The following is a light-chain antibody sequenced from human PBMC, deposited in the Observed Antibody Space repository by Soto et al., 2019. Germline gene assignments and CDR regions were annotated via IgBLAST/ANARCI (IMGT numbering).Light chain of an antibody. V-gene: IGLV1-40*01. CDR3: QSYDSSLSV. CDR1: SSNIGAGYD. CDR2: GNS. J-gene: IGLJ1*01. Sequence: QSVLTQPPSVSGAPGQRVPISCTGSSSNIGAGYDVHGYQQLPGTAPKLLIYGNSNRPSGVPDRFSGSKSGTSASLAITGLQAEDEADYYCQSYDSSLSVFGTGTKVTVL.